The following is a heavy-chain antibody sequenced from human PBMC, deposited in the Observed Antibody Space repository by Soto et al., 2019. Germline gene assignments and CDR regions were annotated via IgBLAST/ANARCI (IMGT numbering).Heavy chain of an antibody. CDR3: ANGGIAALVYVYGMDV. D-gene: IGHD6-13*01. Sequence: QVQLVDSGGGVVQPGRSLRLSCAASRFTFSSYGMQWVRQAPGKGLEWVAVISYDGSNKYYADSVKGRFTISRDNSKNTLYLQMNSLRAEDTAVYYCANGGIAALVYVYGMDVWGQGTTVTVSS. V-gene: IGHV3-30*18. J-gene: IGHJ6*02. CDR1: RFTFSSYG. CDR2: ISYDGSNK.